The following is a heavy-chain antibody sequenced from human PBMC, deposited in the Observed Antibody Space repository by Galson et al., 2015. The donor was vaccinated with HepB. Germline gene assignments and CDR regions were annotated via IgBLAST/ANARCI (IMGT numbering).Heavy chain of an antibody. CDR2: ISGSGGST. V-gene: IGHV3-23*01. J-gene: IGHJ6*03. Sequence: MSWVRQAPGKGLEWVSAISGSGGSTYYADSVKGRFTISRDNSKNTLYLQMHSLRAEDTAVYYCATGGYYDSSGYYRHYYYYMDVWGKGTTVTVSS. D-gene: IGHD3-22*01. CDR3: ATGGYYDSSGYYRHYYYYMDV.